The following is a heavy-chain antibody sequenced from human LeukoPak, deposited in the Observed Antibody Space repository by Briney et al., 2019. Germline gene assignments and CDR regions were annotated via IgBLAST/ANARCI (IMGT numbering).Heavy chain of an antibody. Sequence: RASVKVSCKASGYTFTSYYMHWVRQAPGQGLEWMGIINPSGGSTSYAQKFQGGVTMTTDTSTSTAYMELRSLRSDDTAVYYCAREWDYYDSSGPLYGGAFDIWGQGTMVTVSS. CDR1: GYTFTSYY. CDR2: INPSGGST. V-gene: IGHV1-46*01. D-gene: IGHD3-22*01. CDR3: AREWDYYDSSGPLYGGAFDI. J-gene: IGHJ3*02.